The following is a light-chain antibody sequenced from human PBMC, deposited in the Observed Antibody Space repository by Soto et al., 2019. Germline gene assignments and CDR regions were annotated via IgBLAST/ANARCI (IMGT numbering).Light chain of an antibody. CDR2: AAS. CDR1: QGISSY. V-gene: IGKV1-9*01. CDR3: QQLNSYPFT. Sequence: DIQLTQSPSFLSASVGDRVTITCRASQGISSYLAWYQQRPGKAPNLLIYAASTLQSGVPSRFGGSGSGTEFTLTISSLQPEDFATYYGQQLNSYPFTFGPGTKVDIK. J-gene: IGKJ3*01.